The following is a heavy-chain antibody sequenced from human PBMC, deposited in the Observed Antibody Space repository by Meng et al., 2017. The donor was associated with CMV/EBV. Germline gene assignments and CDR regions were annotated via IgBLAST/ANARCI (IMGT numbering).Heavy chain of an antibody. Sequence: SGPTLVKPTQTLTLTCTFSGFSLSTSGVGVGWIRQPPGKALEWLALIYCNDDKRYSPSLKSRLTITKDTSKNQVVLTMTNMDPVDTATYYCAHRYYDSSIGWFDPWGQGTLVTAPQ. CDR2: IYCNDDK. V-gene: IGHV2-5*01. J-gene: IGHJ5*02. D-gene: IGHD3-22*01. CDR3: AHRYYDSSIGWFDP. CDR1: GFSLSTSGVG.